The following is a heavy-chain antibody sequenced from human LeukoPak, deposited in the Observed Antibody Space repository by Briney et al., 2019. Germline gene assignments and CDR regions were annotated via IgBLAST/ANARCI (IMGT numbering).Heavy chain of an antibody. CDR2: IKQDGSEK. D-gene: IGHD4-17*01. CDR3: AREEGIDYGDYFDY. Sequence: GGSLRLSCAASGFTFNSLWMSWVRQAPGKGLEWVANIKQDGSEKYYVDSVKGRFTISRDNAKNSLYLQMNSLGAEDTAVYYCAREEGIDYGDYFDYWGQGTLVTVSS. J-gene: IGHJ4*02. CDR1: GFTFNSLW. V-gene: IGHV3-7*01.